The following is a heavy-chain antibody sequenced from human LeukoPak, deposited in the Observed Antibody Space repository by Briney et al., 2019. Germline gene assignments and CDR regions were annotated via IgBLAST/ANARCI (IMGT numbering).Heavy chain of an antibody. CDR3: ARARHETMITFGGVIAHFDY. J-gene: IGHJ4*02. Sequence: SETLSLTCTVSGGSISSSSYYWGWIRQPPGKGLEWIGSIYYSGSTYYNPSLKSRVTISVDTSKNQFSLKLSSVTAADTAVYYCARARHETMITFGGVIAHFDYWGQGTLVTVSS. CDR1: GGSISSSSYY. CDR2: IYYSGST. V-gene: IGHV4-39*01. D-gene: IGHD3-16*02.